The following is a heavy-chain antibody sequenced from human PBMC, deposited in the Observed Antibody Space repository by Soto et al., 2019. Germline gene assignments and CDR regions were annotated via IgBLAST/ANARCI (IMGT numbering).Heavy chain of an antibody. D-gene: IGHD4-17*01. CDR1: GFTFSSYA. CDR3: ASESLTTVTPLVQTAAVFV. J-gene: IGHJ4*02. CDR2: ISGSGGST. V-gene: IGHV3-23*01. Sequence: EVQLLESGGGLVQPGGSLRLSCAASGFTFSSYAMSWVRQAPGKGLEWVSAISGSGGSTYYADSVKGRFTISRDNSKNTLYLQMNSLRAEDTAVYYCASESLTTVTPLVQTAAVFVWGQGTLVTVSS.